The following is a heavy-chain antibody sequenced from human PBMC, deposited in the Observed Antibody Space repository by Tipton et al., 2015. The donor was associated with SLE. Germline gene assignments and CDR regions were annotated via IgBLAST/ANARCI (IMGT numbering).Heavy chain of an antibody. Sequence: LRLSCTVSGGYISDYFWSWIRQPPGKGLEFIGYFYSSGGTNFHPSLKSRVTMSIDTSKNQFSLSLTSVNAADTAVYYCARVYGGKVDYWGQGTLVTVSS. CDR1: GGYISDYF. V-gene: IGHV4-59*01. CDR3: ARVYGGKVDY. D-gene: IGHD4-23*01. J-gene: IGHJ4*02. CDR2: FYSSGGT.